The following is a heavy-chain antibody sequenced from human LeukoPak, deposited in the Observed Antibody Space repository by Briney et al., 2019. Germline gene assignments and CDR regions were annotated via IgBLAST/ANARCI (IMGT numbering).Heavy chain of an antibody. V-gene: IGHV3-48*04. CDR1: GFTFSSFS. J-gene: IGHJ4*02. CDR3: ARETSYGGFDY. D-gene: IGHD1-26*01. CDR2: INPRSTAT. Sequence: GGSLRLSCAASGFTFSSFSMNWVRQAPGKGLEWASFINPRSTATYYSDSVRGRFAISRDDAKDSLYLQMNSLRAEDTAVYYCARETSYGGFDYWGQGTLVTVSS.